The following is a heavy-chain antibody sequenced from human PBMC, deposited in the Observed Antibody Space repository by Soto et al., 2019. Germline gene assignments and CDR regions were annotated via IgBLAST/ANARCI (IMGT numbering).Heavy chain of an antibody. Sequence: SQTLSLTCAISGDSVSSNSAAWNWIRQSPSRGLEWLGRTYYRSKWYNDYAVSVKSRITINPDTSKNQFPLQLNSVTPEDTAVYYCARGYSSSPTNYYYYYGMDVWGQGTTVTVSS. CDR2: TYYRSKWYN. D-gene: IGHD6-6*01. J-gene: IGHJ6*02. CDR1: GDSVSSNSAA. V-gene: IGHV6-1*01. CDR3: ARGYSSSPTNYYYYYGMDV.